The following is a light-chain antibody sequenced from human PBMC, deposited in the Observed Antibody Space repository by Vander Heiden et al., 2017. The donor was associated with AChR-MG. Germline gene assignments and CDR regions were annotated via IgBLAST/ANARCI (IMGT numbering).Light chain of an antibody. V-gene: IGLV3-1*01. Sequence: SYELPQPPSVSVSPGQTASITCAGDRLGDKYACWYQQKPGQSPVLVIYQDSKRPSGIPERFSGSNSGNTATLTISGTQAMDEADYYGQAWDSSTGVVFGGGTKLTVL. CDR2: QDS. CDR3: QAWDSSTGVV. CDR1: RLGDKY. J-gene: IGLJ2*01.